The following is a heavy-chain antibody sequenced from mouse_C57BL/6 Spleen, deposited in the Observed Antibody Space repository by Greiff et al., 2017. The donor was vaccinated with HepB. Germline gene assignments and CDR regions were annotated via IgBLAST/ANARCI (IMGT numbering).Heavy chain of an antibody. J-gene: IGHJ2*01. D-gene: IGHD4-1*01. V-gene: IGHV1-54*01. CDR3: ARWEGFFDY. CDR2: INPGSGGT. Sequence: VQLQQSGAELVRPGTSVKVSCKASGYAFTNYLIEWVKQRPGQGLEWIGVINPGSGGTNYNEKFKGKATLTADKSSSTAYMQLSSLTSEDSAVYFCARWEGFFDYWGQGTTLTVSS. CDR1: GYAFTNYL.